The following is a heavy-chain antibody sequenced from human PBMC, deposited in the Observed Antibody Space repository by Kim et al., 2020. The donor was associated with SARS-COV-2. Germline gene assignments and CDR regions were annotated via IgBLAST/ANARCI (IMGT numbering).Heavy chain of an antibody. CDR3: ARDATLDV. Sequence: RSNKNYADSVKGRFTSPRDNAKNSLYLQMNSLRAEDTAVYYCARDATLDVWGQGTTVTVSS. J-gene: IGHJ6*02. V-gene: IGHV3-11*05. CDR2: RSNK.